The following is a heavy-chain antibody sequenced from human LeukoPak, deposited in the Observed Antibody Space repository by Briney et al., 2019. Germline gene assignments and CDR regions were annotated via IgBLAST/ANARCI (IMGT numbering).Heavy chain of an antibody. Sequence: PGGSLRLSCAASGFTFSIYSMNWVRQAPGKGLEWVLSISSSSSYIYYADSVKGRFTISRDNAKNSLYLQMNSLRAEDTAVYYCAREEGSYYYYYYMDVWGKGTTVTVSS. D-gene: IGHD1-26*01. CDR2: ISSSSSYI. V-gene: IGHV3-21*01. J-gene: IGHJ6*03. CDR1: GFTFSIYS. CDR3: AREEGSYYYYYYMDV.